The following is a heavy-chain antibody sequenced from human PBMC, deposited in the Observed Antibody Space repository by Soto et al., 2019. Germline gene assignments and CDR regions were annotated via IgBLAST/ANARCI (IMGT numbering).Heavy chain of an antibody. CDR2: IYYSGST. D-gene: IGHD3-3*01. V-gene: IGHV4-30-4*01. J-gene: IGHJ5*02. CDR1: GGSISSGDYY. Sequence: PSETLSLTCTVSGGSISSGDYYWSWIRQPPGKGLEWIGYIYYSGSTYYNPSLKSRVTISVDTSKNQFSLKLSSVTAADTAVYYCARVSTILRVDNWFDPWGQGTLVPVSP. CDR3: ARVSTILRVDNWFDP.